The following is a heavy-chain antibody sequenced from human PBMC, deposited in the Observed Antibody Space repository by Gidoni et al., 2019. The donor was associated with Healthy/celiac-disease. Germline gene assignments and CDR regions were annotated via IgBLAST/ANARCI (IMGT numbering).Heavy chain of an antibody. Sequence: EVQLLESGGGLVQPGGSLRPSCAASGFTFSSYSMSWVRQAPGKGLEWVSAISGSGGSTYYADSVKSRFTISRYNSKNTLYLQMNSLRAEDTAVYYCAKDEGIAVAGRSYWYFDLWGRGTLVTVSS. J-gene: IGHJ2*01. CDR3: AKDEGIAVAGRSYWYFDL. D-gene: IGHD6-19*01. V-gene: IGHV3-23*01. CDR1: GFTFSSYS. CDR2: ISGSGGST.